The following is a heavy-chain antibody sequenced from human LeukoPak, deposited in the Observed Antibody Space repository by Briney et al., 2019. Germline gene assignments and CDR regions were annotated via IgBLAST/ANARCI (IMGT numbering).Heavy chain of an antibody. D-gene: IGHD3-3*01. CDR2: ISSSGSTI. V-gene: IGHV3-11*01. J-gene: IGHJ4*02. CDR1: EFTFRDYY. Sequence: PVVSLRLCCAASEFTFRDYYMSWIRQATGKGLEWVSYISSSGSTIYYADSVKGRFTISRDNAKNSLYLQMNSLRAEDTAVYYCARHFGVVIIFDYWGQGTLVTVSS. CDR3: ARHFGVVIIFDY.